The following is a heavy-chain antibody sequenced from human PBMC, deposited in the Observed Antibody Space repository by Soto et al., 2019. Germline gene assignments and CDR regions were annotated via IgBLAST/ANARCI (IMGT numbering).Heavy chain of an antibody. CDR1: GYTFINFF. CDR2: INAYNGNT. V-gene: IGHV1-18*04. CDR3: AKHRGGVVTAMDV. Sequence: GAAVKVSCKASGYTFINFFIQWVRQAPGQGLEWMGWINAYNGNTNYVQKLQDRVTMTTDTSTSTAHMELRSLRTDDTAVYYCAKHRGGVVTAMDVWGQGTTVTSP. J-gene: IGHJ6*02. D-gene: IGHD3-3*01.